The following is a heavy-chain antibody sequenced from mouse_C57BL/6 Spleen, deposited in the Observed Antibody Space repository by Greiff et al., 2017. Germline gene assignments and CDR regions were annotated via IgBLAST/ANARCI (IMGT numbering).Heavy chain of an antibody. J-gene: IGHJ4*01. Sequence: QVQLQQAGAELVRPGSSVKLSCKASGYTFTSYWMDWVKQRPGQGLEWIGNIYPSDSETHYNQKFKDKATLTVYKSSSTAYMQLSSLTSEDSAVYYCARSGLRRMDYWGQGTSVTVSS. CDR1: GYTFTSYW. CDR3: ARSGLRRMDY. CDR2: IYPSDSET. D-gene: IGHD2-4*01. V-gene: IGHV1-61*01.